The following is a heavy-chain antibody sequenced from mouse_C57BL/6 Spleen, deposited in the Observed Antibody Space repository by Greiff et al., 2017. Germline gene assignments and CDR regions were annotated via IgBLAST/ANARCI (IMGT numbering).Heavy chain of an antibody. J-gene: IGHJ4*01. CDR1: GYSITSGYY. CDR3: ARDATVYAMDY. CDR2: KSYDGSN. Sequence: EVQLQQSGPGLVKPSQSLSLTCSVTGYSITSGYYWYWIRQFPGNKLEWMGYKSYDGSNNYNPSLKNRNSITRDTSKNQSFLKLNSVTTEDTATYYCARDATVYAMDYWGQGTSVTVSS. V-gene: IGHV3-6*01. D-gene: IGHD1-1*01.